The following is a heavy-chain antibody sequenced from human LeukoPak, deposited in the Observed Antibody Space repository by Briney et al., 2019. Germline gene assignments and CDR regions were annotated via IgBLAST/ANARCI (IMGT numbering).Heavy chain of an antibody. CDR1: GGSISSGSYY. J-gene: IGHJ3*02. Sequence: PSETLSLTCTVSGGSISSGSYYWSWIRQPAGKGLEWIGRIYTSGSTNYNPSLKSRVTISVDTSKNQFPLKLSSVTAADTAVYYCARHGIYYDSSGQAKRGNAFDIWGQGTMVTVSS. V-gene: IGHV4-61*02. D-gene: IGHD3-22*01. CDR3: ARHGIYYDSSGQAKRGNAFDI. CDR2: IYTSGST.